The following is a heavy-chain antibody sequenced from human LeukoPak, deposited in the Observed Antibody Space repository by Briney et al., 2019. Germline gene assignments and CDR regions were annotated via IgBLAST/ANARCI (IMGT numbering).Heavy chain of an antibody. CDR2: INHSGST. CDR3: ARVRYYSKSGRYYFDY. D-gene: IGHD4-11*01. J-gene: IGHJ4*02. CDR1: GVSFSGYY. Sequence: SETLSLTCAVYGVSFSGYYWSWIRQPPGKGLEWLGEINHSGSTNYNPSLKSRVTISVDTSKNQFSLKLTSVTAADTAVYYCARVRYYSKSGRYYFDYWGQGTLVTVSS. V-gene: IGHV4-34*01.